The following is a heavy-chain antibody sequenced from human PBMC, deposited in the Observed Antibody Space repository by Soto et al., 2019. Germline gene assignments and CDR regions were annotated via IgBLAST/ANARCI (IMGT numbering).Heavy chain of an antibody. D-gene: IGHD2-2*01. CDR3: AHQTISFTLDV. Sequence: QVQLQESGPGLVKPSGTLSLTCAVSGGSIRGHYWWSWVRQSPEKGREWIGATYHGGATYYNPSLKSRATISTDESKNQLSLKLSSVTDADTAIYYCAHQTISFTLDVWGQGTTVTVSS. CDR2: TYHGGAT. CDR1: GGSIRGHYW. V-gene: IGHV4-4*02. J-gene: IGHJ6*02.